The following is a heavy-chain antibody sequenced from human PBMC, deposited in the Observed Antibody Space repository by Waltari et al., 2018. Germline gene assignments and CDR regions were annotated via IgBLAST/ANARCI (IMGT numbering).Heavy chain of an antibody. V-gene: IGHV4-39*01. J-gene: IGHJ4*02. D-gene: IGHD2-8*02. Sequence: QLQLQESGPGLVKPSETLSLTCTVSGGSISSYNYFWGWIRQPPGKGLEGIGNIFHSGTTSYNPSLKSRVTISVDTSKNQFSLKLSSVTAADTAVYYCATGGRPDYWGQGTLVTVSS. CDR2: IFHSGTT. CDR3: ATGGRPDY. CDR1: GGSISSYNYF.